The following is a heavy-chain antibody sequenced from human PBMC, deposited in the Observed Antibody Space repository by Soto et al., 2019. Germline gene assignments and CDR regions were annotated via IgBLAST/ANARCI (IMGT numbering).Heavy chain of an antibody. CDR3: ARTGPGSWLGLRGYYYYYGMDV. CDR1: GGTFSSYA. CDR2: IIPIFGTA. V-gene: IGHV1-69*01. D-gene: IGHD4-17*01. J-gene: IGHJ6*02. Sequence: QVQLVQSGAEVKKPGSSVKVSCKASGGTFSSYAISWVRQAPGQGLEWMGGIIPIFGTANYAQKFQGRVTITADESTSTAYMELSSLRSEDTAVYYCARTGPGSWLGLRGYYYYYGMDVWGQGTTVTVSS.